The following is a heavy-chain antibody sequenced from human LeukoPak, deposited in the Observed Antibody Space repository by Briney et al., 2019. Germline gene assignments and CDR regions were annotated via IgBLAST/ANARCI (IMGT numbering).Heavy chain of an antibody. CDR2: IKQDGSEK. CDR1: GFTFSSYW. J-gene: IGHJ6*03. Sequence: PGGSLRLSCAASGFTFSSYWMSWVRQAPGKGLEWVANIKQDGSEKYYVDSVKGRFTISRDNAKNSLYLQMNSLRAEDTAVYYCARCYYDSSGYYYVDVWGKGTTVTVSS. V-gene: IGHV3-7*01. CDR3: ARCYYDSSGYYYVDV. D-gene: IGHD3-22*01.